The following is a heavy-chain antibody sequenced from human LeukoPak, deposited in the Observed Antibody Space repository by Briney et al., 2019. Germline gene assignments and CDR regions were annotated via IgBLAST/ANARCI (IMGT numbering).Heavy chain of an antibody. Sequence: GGSLRLSCAASGFTFEDYVMTWVRQAPGKGLQWVAAINWNGASTGYADSVKGRVTISRDNAKNSLYLQMNSLRAEDTAFYYCARGVWGSFRYTETENPFDVWGQGTMVSVSS. J-gene: IGHJ3*01. CDR2: INWNGAST. CDR1: GFTFEDYV. D-gene: IGHD3-16*02. CDR3: ARGVWGSFRYTETENPFDV. V-gene: IGHV3-20*04.